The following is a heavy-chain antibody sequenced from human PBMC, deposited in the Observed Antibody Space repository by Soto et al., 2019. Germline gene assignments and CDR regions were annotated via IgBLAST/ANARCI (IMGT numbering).Heavy chain of an antibody. CDR2: VIPILGIA. D-gene: IGHD1-20*01. J-gene: IGHJ4*02. CDR3: ARDKITRILDY. V-gene: IGHV1-69*04. CDR1: GGTFSSYT. Sequence: SVKVSCKASGGTFSSYTISWVRQAPGQGLEWMGRVIPILGIANFAQKFQGRVTITADKSTSTAYMELSSLRSEDTAVYYCARDKITRILDYWGQGTLVTVSS.